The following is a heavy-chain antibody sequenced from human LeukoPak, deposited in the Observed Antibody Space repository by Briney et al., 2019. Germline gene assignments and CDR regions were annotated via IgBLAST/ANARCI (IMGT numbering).Heavy chain of an antibody. CDR1: EYTFTGYY. Sequence: PSVKGSCKASEYTFTGYYMHWGRQAPGQGLEWMGWMHPNGGGTNYAQKFQGRVTMTRDTSISTAFMELSRLRSDDTAVYYCFAYDSDTSLDYWGQGTLVSVSS. J-gene: IGHJ4*02. CDR3: FAYDSDTSLDY. CDR2: MHPNGGGT. D-gene: IGHD3-22*01. V-gene: IGHV1-2*02.